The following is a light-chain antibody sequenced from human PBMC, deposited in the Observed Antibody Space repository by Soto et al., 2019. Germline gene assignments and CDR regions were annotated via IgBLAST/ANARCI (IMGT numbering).Light chain of an antibody. CDR3: SSYTTSNTRQIV. CDR2: DVS. V-gene: IGLV2-14*03. CDR1: SSDVVGYNY. J-gene: IGLJ1*01. Sequence: QPASVSGAPGQSIPLSCTGTSSDVVGYNYVSWYQHHPGKAPKLMIYDVSNRPSGVSNRFSGSKSGNTASLTISGLQPEDEADYYCSSYTTSNTRQIVFGTGTKVTVL.